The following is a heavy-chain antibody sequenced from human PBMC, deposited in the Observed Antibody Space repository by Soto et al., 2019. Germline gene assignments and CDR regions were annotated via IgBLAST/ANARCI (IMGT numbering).Heavy chain of an antibody. J-gene: IGHJ4*02. D-gene: IGHD1-1*01. CDR1: GFTFRNYA. Sequence: EVQLLESGGGLVQPGGSLRLSCAASGFTFRNYAMTWVRRAPGKGLEWISTIRGDSATTYYADSVKGRFTISRDVSRSILYLQMNSLGAEDTAVYYCAQSIDDVWVPVYWGQGTLVAVSS. V-gene: IGHV3-23*01. CDR3: AQSIDDVWVPVY. CDR2: IRGDSATT.